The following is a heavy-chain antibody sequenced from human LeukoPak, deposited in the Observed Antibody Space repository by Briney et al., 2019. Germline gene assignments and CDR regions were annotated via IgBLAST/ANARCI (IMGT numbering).Heavy chain of an antibody. J-gene: IGHJ3*02. CDR2: IYSGGST. D-gene: IGHD3-9*01. CDR1: GVTFSSYS. V-gene: IGHV3-53*01. Sequence: GGSLRLSCAASGVTFSSYSMNWVRHAPGKGLEWVSVIYSGGSTYYADSLKGRFPISRDNSKNTLYLQMNSLRAEDTAVYYCAREGHDKGAFDIWGQGTMVTVSS. CDR3: AREGHDKGAFDI.